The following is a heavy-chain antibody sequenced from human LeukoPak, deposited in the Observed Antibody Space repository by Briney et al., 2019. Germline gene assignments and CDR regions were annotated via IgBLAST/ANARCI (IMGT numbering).Heavy chain of an antibody. CDR1: GYTFTSYY. V-gene: IGHV1-69*06. J-gene: IGHJ6*03. Sequence: SVTVSCKASGYTFTSYYMHWVRQAPGQGLEWMGGIIPIFGTANYAQKFQGRVTITADKSTSTAYMELSSLRSEDSAVYYCARVGYYYGSGSYEEVYYYYMDVWGKGTTVTVSS. CDR3: ARVGYYYGSGSYEEVYYYYMDV. CDR2: IIPIFGTA. D-gene: IGHD3-10*01.